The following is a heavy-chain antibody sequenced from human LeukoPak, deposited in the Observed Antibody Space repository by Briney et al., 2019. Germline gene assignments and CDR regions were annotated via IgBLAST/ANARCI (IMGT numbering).Heavy chain of an antibody. V-gene: IGHV3-21*01. D-gene: IGHD3-10*01. CDR2: ISSSSSYI. J-gene: IGHJ6*03. CDR1: GFTFSSYS. Sequence: GGSLRLSCAASGFTFSSYSMNWVRQAPGKGLEWVSSISSSSSYIYYADSVKGRFTISRDNAKNPLYLQMNSLRAEDTAVYYCARVTLFEWFGEVRSYYYYYMDVWGKGTTVTVSS. CDR3: ARVTLFEWFGEVRSYYYYYMDV.